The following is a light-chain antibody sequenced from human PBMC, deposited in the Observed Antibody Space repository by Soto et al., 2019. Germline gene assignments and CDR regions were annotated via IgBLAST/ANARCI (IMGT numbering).Light chain of an antibody. CDR1: QSISSY. Sequence: IQLTQSPSSLSASVGDRVTITCRARQSISSYLVWYQQKPGKAPKLLIYAASTLQGGVPPRFSGSGSGTDFTLTIRSLQPEDFATYECQQLNSYPLSFGGGTKVEIK. V-gene: IGKV1-9*01. J-gene: IGKJ4*01. CDR3: QQLNSYPLS. CDR2: AAS.